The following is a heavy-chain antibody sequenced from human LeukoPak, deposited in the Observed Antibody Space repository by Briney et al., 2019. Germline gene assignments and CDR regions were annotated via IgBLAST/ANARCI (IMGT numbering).Heavy chain of an antibody. Sequence: PGGSLRLSCAASGFTFSGSAMHWVRQAPGKGLEWVAFIRYDGSNQYSADSVKGRFTISRDNSKNTLYLQMNSLRAEDTAVYYCAKDHFGSSWPYYIDYWGQGTLVTVSS. D-gene: IGHD6-13*01. V-gene: IGHV3-30*02. J-gene: IGHJ4*02. CDR1: GFTFSGSA. CDR2: IRYDGSNQ. CDR3: AKDHFGSSWPYYIDY.